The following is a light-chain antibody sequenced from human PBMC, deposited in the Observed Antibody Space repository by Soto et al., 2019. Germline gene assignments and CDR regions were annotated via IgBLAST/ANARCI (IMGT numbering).Light chain of an antibody. CDR2: GAS. V-gene: IGKV3-20*01. CDR3: QQYNKWPPIT. CDR1: QSVSSSY. Sequence: EIVLTQSPGTLSLSPWERATLSCRASQSVSSSYLAWYQQKPGQAPRLLIYGASSRATGIPDRFSGSGSGTEFTLTISSLQSEDFAVYYCQQYNKWPPITFGQGTRLEIK. J-gene: IGKJ5*01.